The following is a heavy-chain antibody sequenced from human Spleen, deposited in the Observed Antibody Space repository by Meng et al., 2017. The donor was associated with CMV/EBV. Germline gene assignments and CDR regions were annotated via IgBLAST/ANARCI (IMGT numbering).Heavy chain of an antibody. J-gene: IGHJ4*02. CDR3: ARLRGYSLDY. V-gene: IGHV1-2*02. Sequence: KGSCNAAGYTVPGYRMHGGRQDPGQGLEWMGWMNPHNGDTNYAQRFQGRVTMTSDTSITTAYMELRRLRSDDAAVYYCARLRGYSLDYWGQGTLVTVSS. CDR2: MNPHNGDT. CDR1: GYTVPGYR. D-gene: IGHD5-18*01.